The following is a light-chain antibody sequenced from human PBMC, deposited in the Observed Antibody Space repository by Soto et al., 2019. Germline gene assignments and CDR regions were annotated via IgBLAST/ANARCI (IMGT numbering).Light chain of an antibody. CDR1: QSVSNNY. CDR2: GTS. CDR3: QQYGSSLLT. V-gene: IGKV3-20*01. J-gene: IGKJ4*01. Sequence: EIVLTQSAGTLSLSPGARATLSCRASQSVSNNYLAWYQQKPGQAPRIXSDGTSSRATGIPDRFSGSGSGTEFTLTISRLEPEDFAVYYCQQYGSSLLTFGGGTKVDIK.